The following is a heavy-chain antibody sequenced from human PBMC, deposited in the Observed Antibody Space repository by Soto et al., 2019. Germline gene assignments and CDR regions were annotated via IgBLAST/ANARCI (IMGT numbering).Heavy chain of an antibody. CDR2: ISHDEINE. CDR1: GFTFSNFG. J-gene: IGHJ4*02. V-gene: IGHV3-30*18. Sequence: GGSLRLSCAASGFTFSNFGMHWVRQAPGKGLEWVAVISHDEINEFYADSVKGRFTISRDNSKNTLYLQMDSLTTEDTSVYYCAKGQRAYSYGCGEYWGQGTLVTVSS. D-gene: IGHD5-18*01. CDR3: AKGQRAYSYGCGEY.